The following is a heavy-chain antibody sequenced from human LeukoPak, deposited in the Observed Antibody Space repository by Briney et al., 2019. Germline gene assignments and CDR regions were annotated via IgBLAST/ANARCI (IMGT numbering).Heavy chain of an antibody. CDR2: ISGSGGST. J-gene: IGHJ4*02. V-gene: IGHV3-23*01. CDR1: GFIFSSYA. D-gene: IGHD3-22*01. Sequence: HPGGSLRLSCAASGFIFSSYAMNWVRQAPGKALEWVSGISGSGGSTYYADSVKGRFSISRDNSKNTLYLQMNSLRAEDTAVYYCAKRPYRDYYDSSGYYYKFDYWGQGTLVTVSS. CDR3: AKRPYRDYYDSSGYYYKFDY.